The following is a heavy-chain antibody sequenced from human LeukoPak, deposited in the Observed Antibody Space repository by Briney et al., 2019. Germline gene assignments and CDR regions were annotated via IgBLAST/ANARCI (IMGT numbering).Heavy chain of an antibody. D-gene: IGHD1-26*01. J-gene: IGHJ3*02. CDR1: GGSFTGYY. V-gene: IGHV4-34*01. Sequence: PSETLSLTCAVYGGSFTGYYWSWIRQAPGKGLEWIGEINHSGSTNYNPSLKSRVTISVDTSRNQFSLKLSSVTAADTAVYYCARRRRIVGATPGAFDIWGQGTMVTVSS. CDR3: ARRRRIVGATPGAFDI. CDR2: INHSGST.